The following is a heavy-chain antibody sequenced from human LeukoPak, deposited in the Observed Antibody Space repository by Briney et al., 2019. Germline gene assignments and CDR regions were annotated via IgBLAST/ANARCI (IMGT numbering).Heavy chain of an antibody. D-gene: IGHD3-22*01. CDR1: GASISNYY. V-gene: IGHV4-59*08. J-gene: IGHJ4*02. CDR3: ARHWYDSSGVYQFDY. Sequence: SETLSLTCTVSGASISNYYWSWIRQPPGKGLEWIGYIFYSGSTSFNPSLESRVTISVDTSKNQFSLRLTSVTAADTAVYYCARHWYDSSGVYQFDYWGQGTLVTVSS. CDR2: IFYSGST.